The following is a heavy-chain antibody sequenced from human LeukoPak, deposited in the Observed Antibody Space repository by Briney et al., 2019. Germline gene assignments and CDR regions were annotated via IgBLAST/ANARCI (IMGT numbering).Heavy chain of an antibody. D-gene: IGHD4/OR15-4a*01. CDR2: IYYSGST. CDR3: ASILYGANGFDY. J-gene: IGHJ4*02. Sequence: SETLSLTCTVSGGSISSYYWSWIRQPQGKGLEYIAYIYYSGSTNYNPSLNSRVTTSVDTSKNQFSLKLSSVTAADTAVYYCASILYGANGFDYWGQGTLVTVSS. CDR1: GGSISSYY. V-gene: IGHV4-59*01.